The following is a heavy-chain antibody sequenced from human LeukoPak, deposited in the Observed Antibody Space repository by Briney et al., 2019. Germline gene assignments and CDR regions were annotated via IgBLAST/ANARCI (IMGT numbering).Heavy chain of an antibody. Sequence: SETLSLTCAVSGYSISSGYYWGWIRQPPGKGLEWIGYIYHSGTTYYNPSLKSRVTISVDTFENQFSLRLISVTAADTAVCYCARKGSGTYNFDYWGQGTLVTVSS. V-gene: IGHV4-38-2*01. CDR2: IYHSGTT. CDR1: GYSISSGYY. CDR3: ARKGSGTYNFDY. D-gene: IGHD3-10*01. J-gene: IGHJ4*02.